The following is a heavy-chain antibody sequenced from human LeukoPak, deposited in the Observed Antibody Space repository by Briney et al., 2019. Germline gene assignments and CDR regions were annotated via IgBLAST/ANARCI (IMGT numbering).Heavy chain of an antibody. J-gene: IGHJ3*02. CDR3: AKDSADGYNYLEDAFDI. CDR1: GFTFSSYG. D-gene: IGHD5-24*01. Sequence: PGRSLRLSCAASGFTFSSYGMHWVCQAPGKGLEWVAVISYDGSNKYYADSVKGRFTISRDNSKNTLYLQMNSLRAEDTAVYYCAKDSADGYNYLEDAFDIWGQGTMVTVSS. CDR2: ISYDGSNK. V-gene: IGHV3-30*18.